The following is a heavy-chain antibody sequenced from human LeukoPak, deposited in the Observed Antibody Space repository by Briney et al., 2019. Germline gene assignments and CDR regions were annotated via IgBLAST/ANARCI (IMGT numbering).Heavy chain of an antibody. J-gene: IGHJ4*02. CDR1: GFSLSNHY. CDR3: ARGFDYGDGFDY. Sequence: GGSLRLSCAASGFSLSNHYMEWVRQAPGQGPEWVGSTRNRGDSYTTGYAASVRGRSIISRDDSKNSLFLQMNSLKTEDTAVYFCARGFDYGDGFDYWGQGTLVTVSS. CDR2: TRNRGDSYTT. D-gene: IGHD4-17*01. V-gene: IGHV3-72*01.